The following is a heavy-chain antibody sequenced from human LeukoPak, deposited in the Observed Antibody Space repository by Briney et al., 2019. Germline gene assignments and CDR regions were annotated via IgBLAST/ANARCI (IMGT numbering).Heavy chain of an antibody. Sequence: SETLSLTCTVSGVSVSSGSYYWSWIRQPPGKGLEWIGYIYYSGSTNYNPSLKSRVTISVDTSKNQFSLKLSSVTAADTAVYYCARGDTAMVKDWGQGTLVTVSS. CDR3: ARGDTAMVKD. D-gene: IGHD5-18*01. CDR1: GVSVSSGSYY. V-gene: IGHV4-61*01. J-gene: IGHJ4*02. CDR2: IYYSGST.